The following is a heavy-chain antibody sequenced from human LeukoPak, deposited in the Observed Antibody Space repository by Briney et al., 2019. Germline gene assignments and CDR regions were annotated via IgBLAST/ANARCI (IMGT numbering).Heavy chain of an antibody. V-gene: IGHV3-64D*06. D-gene: IGHD3-22*01. CDR1: GFTFKKYA. Sequence: AGTLRLSCSASGFTFKKYAMHWVRQAPGKGLEYVSAINSNGGRTYYADSVKGRVSISRDNCKNPLFLQMSSLRVEDTAVYYCVKDLYYDSSGYYSGAFVYWGQGTRVSVSS. CDR3: VKDLYYDSSGYYSGAFVY. J-gene: IGHJ4*02. CDR2: INSNGGRT.